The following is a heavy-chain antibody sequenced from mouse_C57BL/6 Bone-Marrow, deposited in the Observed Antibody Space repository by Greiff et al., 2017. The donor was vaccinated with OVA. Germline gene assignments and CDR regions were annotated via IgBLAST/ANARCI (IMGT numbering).Heavy chain of an antibody. CDR2: IYPGDGDN. V-gene: IGHV1-80*01. CDR1: GYAFSSYW. Sequence: LVESGAELVKPGASVEISCKASGYAFSSYWMNWVKQRPGKGLEWLGQIYPGDGDNNYKGKFKGQATLTADKSSTTAYMPLSSLTCDDSAVYFCASGYFWGQGTTLTVSS. J-gene: IGHJ2*01. CDR3: ASGYF.